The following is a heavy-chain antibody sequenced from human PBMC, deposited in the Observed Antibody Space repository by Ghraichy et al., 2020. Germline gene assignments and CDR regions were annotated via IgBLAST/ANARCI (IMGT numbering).Heavy chain of an antibody. CDR2: IHYSGTT. CDR1: RGSIKSSNSY. J-gene: IGHJ4*02. Sequence: ETLSLTCTVSRGSIKSSNSYWAWVRQAPGKGLEWIGSIHYSGTTYSNPSLKSRVILSVDTSKNQFSLKLTSVFATDMAVYYCATHTEDWELRWGQGTLVTVSP. D-gene: IGHD1-7*01. V-gene: IGHV4-39*01. CDR3: ATHTEDWELR.